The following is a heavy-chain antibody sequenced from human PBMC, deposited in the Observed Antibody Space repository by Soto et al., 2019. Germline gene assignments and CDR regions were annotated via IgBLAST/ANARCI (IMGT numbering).Heavy chain of an antibody. V-gene: IGHV3-15*07. D-gene: IGHD5-12*01. J-gene: IGHJ6*02. CDR1: GFTFSNAW. Sequence: GGSLRLSCAASGFTFSNAWMNWVRQAPGKGLEWVGRIKSKTDGGTTDYAAPVKGRFTISRDDSKNTLYLQMNSLKTEDTAVYYCTTDHSVSYSGYDWVSDYYYYGMDVWGQGTTVTVSS. CDR3: TTDHSVSYSGYDWVSDYYYYGMDV. CDR2: IKSKTDGGTT.